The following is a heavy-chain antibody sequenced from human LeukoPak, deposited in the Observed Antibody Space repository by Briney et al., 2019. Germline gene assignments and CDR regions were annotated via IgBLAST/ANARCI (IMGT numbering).Heavy chain of an antibody. J-gene: IGHJ4*02. V-gene: IGHV1-2*02. CDR3: AREGLTPINFDF. D-gene: IGHD2-8*01. CDR2: INPNSGGT. Sequence: ASVKVSCKVSGYIFTNYFMHWVRQAPGQGLEWMGWINPNSGGTNYARKFQGRVTLTRDTSITTAYMELSSLRSDDTALYYCAREGLTPINFDFWGQGTLATVSS. CDR1: GYIFTNYF.